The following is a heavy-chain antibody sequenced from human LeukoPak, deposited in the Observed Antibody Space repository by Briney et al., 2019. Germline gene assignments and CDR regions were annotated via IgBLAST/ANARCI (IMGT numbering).Heavy chain of an antibody. V-gene: IGHV1-46*01. Sequence: ASVNLSCKASGYTFTSYYMHWVRQAPGQGLEWMGIINPSGGTTIYAQKFQGRVTMTGDTSTSTAYMELSSLRSEDTAVYYCARRIGPGWFDPWGQGTPVTLSS. CDR3: ARRIGPGWFDP. CDR2: INPSGGTT. J-gene: IGHJ5*02. CDR1: GYTFTSYY.